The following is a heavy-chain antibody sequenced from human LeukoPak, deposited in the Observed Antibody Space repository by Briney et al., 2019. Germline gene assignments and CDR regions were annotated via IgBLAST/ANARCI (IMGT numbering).Heavy chain of an antibody. CDR2: INHSGST. CDR1: GGSFSGYY. CDR3: ARVPFIAMVRGVIDY. J-gene: IGHJ4*02. Sequence: SETLSLTCAVYGGSFSGYYWSWIRQTPGKGLEWIGEINHSGSTNYNPSLKNRVTISVDTSKNQFSLKLSSVTAADTAVYYCARVPFIAMVRGVIDYWGQGTLVTVSS. D-gene: IGHD3-10*01. V-gene: IGHV4-34*01.